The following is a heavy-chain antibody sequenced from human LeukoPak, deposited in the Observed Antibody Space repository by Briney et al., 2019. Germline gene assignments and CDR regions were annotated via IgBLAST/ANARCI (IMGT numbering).Heavy chain of an antibody. D-gene: IGHD5-18*01. V-gene: IGHV4-34*01. J-gene: IGHJ4*02. Sequence: SETLSLTCAVYGGSFSGYYWSWIRQPPGKGLEWIGEINHSGSTNYNPSLKSRVTISVDTSKNQFSLKLSSVTAADTAVYYCARGEHAFNTAMDRTPFGYWGQGTLVTVSS. CDR2: INHSGST. CDR3: ARGEHAFNTAMDRTPFGY. CDR1: GGSFSGYY.